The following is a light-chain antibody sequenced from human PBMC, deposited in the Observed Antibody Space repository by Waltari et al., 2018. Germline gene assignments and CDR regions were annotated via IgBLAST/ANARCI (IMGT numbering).Light chain of an antibody. J-gene: IGLJ3*02. V-gene: IGLV2-14*03. CDR3: SSFTTNTTVM. CDR2: DVT. CDR1: SSDIGSCNF. Sequence: QSALTQPASVSGSPGQSITTSCTGSSSDIGSCNFVSWYQHHPGKAPKLIIYDVTKRPSGVSDRFSGSKSGNTASLTISGLQTEDEAHYYCSSFTTNTTVMFGGGTKLTVL.